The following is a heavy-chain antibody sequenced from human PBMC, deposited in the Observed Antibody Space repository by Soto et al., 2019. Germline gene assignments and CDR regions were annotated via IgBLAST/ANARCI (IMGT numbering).Heavy chain of an antibody. Sequence: VSVKVSCKASGYTFTIYAMHWVRQAPGQRLEWMGWINAGNGNTKYSQKFQGRVTITRDTSASTAYMELSSLRSEDTAVYYCARAEYYDFWSGYHGFDYWGQGTLVTVSS. CDR1: GYTFTIYA. CDR2: INAGNGNT. D-gene: IGHD3-3*01. V-gene: IGHV1-3*01. CDR3: ARAEYYDFWSGYHGFDY. J-gene: IGHJ4*02.